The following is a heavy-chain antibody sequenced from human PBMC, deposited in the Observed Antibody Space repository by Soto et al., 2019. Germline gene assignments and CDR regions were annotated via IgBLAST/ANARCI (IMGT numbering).Heavy chain of an antibody. CDR2: IVVGSGNT. CDR1: GFTFTSSA. CDR3: AAEGRTPGYYYGMDV. J-gene: IGHJ6*02. V-gene: IGHV1-58*01. Sequence: GASVKVSCKASGFTFTSSAVQWVRQARGQRLEWIGWIVVGSGNTNYAQKFQERVTITRDMPTSTAYMELSSLRSEDTAVYYCAAEGRTPGYYYGMDVWGQGTTVTVSS.